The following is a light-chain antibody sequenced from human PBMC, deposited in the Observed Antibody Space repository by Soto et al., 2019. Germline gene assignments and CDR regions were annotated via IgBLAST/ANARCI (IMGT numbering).Light chain of an antibody. Sequence: QSALTQPASLSVSPGQSITISCTGSVSDVGNFGPVSWYQQHPGQVPKLIIYEGNRRPSGVSSRFSGSKSGNTASLTISGLQAEDEADYYCCSYVGARTYVFGTGTKVTVL. V-gene: IGLV2-23*01. CDR2: EGN. CDR1: VSDVGNFGP. J-gene: IGLJ1*01. CDR3: CSYVGARTYV.